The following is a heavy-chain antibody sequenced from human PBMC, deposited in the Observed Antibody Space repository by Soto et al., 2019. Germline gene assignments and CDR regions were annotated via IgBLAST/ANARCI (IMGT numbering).Heavy chain of an antibody. Sequence: QVQLVESGGGVVQPGRSLRLSCAASGFTFSRHTMHWVRQAPGKGLEWVAAISDDGSNTYYADSVKGRFTISRDNSKNTLYLPMNSLSTQHTAVHHCARHLYYYFWSGFTTHPYYFDAWGQGTLVTVSS. V-gene: IGHV3-30-3*01. CDR3: ARHLYYYFWSGFTTHPYYFDA. D-gene: IGHD3-3*01. J-gene: IGHJ4*02. CDR1: GFTFSRHT. CDR2: ISDDGSNT.